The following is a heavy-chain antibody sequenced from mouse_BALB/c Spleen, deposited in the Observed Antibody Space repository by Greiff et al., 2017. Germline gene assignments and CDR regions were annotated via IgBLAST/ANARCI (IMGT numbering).Heavy chain of an antibody. CDR3: AREGNYVDYAMDY. D-gene: IGHD2-1*01. V-gene: IGHV1-63*02. J-gene: IGHJ4*01. CDR2: IYPGGGYT. Sequence: VQLQESGAELVRPGTSVKISCKASGYTFTNYWLGWVKQRPGHGLEWIGDIYPGGGYTNYNEKFKGKATLTADTSSSTAYMQLSSLTSEDSAVYFCAREGNYVDYAMDYWGQGTSVTVSS. CDR1: GYTFTNYW.